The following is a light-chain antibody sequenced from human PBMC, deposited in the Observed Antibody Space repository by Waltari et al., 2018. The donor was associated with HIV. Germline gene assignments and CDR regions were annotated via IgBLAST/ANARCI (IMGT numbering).Light chain of an antibody. CDR2: LNSDGSH. Sequence: QLVLPQSPSASASLGASVKLTCTLSSGHSSYAIAWPQQQQEKGPRYLMNLNSDGSHSKGDGIPDRFSGSSSGAERYLTISSLQSEDEADYYCQTWGTGIRVFGGGTKLTVL. V-gene: IGLV4-69*01. CDR3: QTWGTGIRV. CDR1: SGHSSYA. J-gene: IGLJ3*02.